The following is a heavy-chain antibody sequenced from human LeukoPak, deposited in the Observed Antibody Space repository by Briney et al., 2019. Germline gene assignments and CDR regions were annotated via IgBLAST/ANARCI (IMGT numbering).Heavy chain of an antibody. D-gene: IGHD3-22*01. Sequence: PSETLSLTCAVYGGSFSDYWWTWIRQSPGKALEWIGEVNHSGRTNYNPSLKSRVSISVDRSKKQFSLKLSSVTAADTAVYYCAKSNGYGLIDIWGQGTMVTVSS. V-gene: IGHV4-34*01. CDR1: GGSFSDYW. J-gene: IGHJ3*02. CDR2: VNHSGRT. CDR3: AKSNGYGLIDI.